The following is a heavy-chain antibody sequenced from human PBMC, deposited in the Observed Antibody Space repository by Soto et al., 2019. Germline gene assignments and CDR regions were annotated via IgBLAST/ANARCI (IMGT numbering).Heavy chain of an antibody. Sequence: EVQLVESGGGLVKPGGSLRLSCEASGFSFSRHSMNWVRQAPGKGLEWVSSIGNDPSYLYYAGSVKGRFTISRDNAQKPLYLQMNGLRVEDTSVYYCARDQGLLRYGYRGYWGQGTPVTVSS. V-gene: IGHV3-21*01. CDR1: GFSFSRHS. CDR3: ARDQGLLRYGYRGY. CDR2: IGNDPSYL. D-gene: IGHD3-9*01. J-gene: IGHJ4*02.